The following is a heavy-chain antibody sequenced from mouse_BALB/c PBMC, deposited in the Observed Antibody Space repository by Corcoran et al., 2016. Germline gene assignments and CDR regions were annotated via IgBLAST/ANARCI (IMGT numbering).Heavy chain of an antibody. Sequence: EVQLQQSGPELVKPGASVKMSCKASGYTFTSYVMHWVKQKPGQGLEWIRYINPYNDGTKYNEKFKGKATLTSDKSSSTAYMELSSLTSEDSAVYYCARNYGSSQAWFAYWGQGTLVTVSA. CDR2: INPYNDGT. V-gene: IGHV1S136*01. CDR1: GYTFTSYV. CDR3: ARNYGSSQAWFAY. D-gene: IGHD1-1*01. J-gene: IGHJ3*01.